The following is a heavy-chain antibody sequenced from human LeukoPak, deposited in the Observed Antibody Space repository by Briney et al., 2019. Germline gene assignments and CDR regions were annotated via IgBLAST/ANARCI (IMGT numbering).Heavy chain of an antibody. CDR2: ISSSGDTI. Sequence: GGSLRLSCAASGFTFSSYEMNWVRQAPGKGLEWVSYISSSGDTIYYADSVKGRFTISRDNAKNSLYLQMNSLRAEDTAVYYCARGDGYNFFDYWGQGTLVTVSS. CDR1: GFTFSSYE. CDR3: ARGDGYNFFDY. D-gene: IGHD5-24*01. V-gene: IGHV3-48*03. J-gene: IGHJ4*02.